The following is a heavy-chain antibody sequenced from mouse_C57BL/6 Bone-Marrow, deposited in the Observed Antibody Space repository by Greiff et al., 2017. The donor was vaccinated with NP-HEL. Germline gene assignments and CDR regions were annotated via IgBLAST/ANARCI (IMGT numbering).Heavy chain of an antibody. CDR3: TTGHYYGSSYFDY. V-gene: IGHV14-4*01. D-gene: IGHD1-1*01. J-gene: IGHJ2*01. CDR1: GFNIKDDY. CDR2: IDPENGDT. Sequence: VQLQQSGAELVRPGASVKLSCTASGFNIKDDYMHWVKQRPEQGLEWIGWIDPENGDTEYASKFQGKATITADTSSNTAYLQLSSLTSEDTAVHYCTTGHYYGSSYFDYWGQGTTLTVSS.